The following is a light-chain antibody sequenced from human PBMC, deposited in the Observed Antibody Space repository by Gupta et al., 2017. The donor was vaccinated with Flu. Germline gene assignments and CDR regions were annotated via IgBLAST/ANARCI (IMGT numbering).Light chain of an antibody. J-gene: IGKJ3*01. CDR3: RQLSSCPRFA. V-gene: IGKV3-11*01. CDR1: QNVAAS. CDR2: DVS. Sequence: PLFFSPGERPSLSCLATQNVAASLASYQQKHVQPPSLLIYDVSKRPTRIPARFSGSGSGTEFPLTILSLEPEDFAISYCRQLSSCPRFAFGHGTKVDIK.